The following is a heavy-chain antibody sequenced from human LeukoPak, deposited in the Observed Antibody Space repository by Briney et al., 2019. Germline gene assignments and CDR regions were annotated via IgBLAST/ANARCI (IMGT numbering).Heavy chain of an antibody. CDR2: ISAYNGNT. CDR1: GYTFASYG. D-gene: IGHD3-3*01. Sequence: ASVKVSCKASGYTFASYGISWVRQAPGQGLEWMGWISAYNGNTNYAQKLQGRVTMTTDTSTSTAYMELRSLRSDDTAVYYCARSITIFGVVPNWFDPWGQGTLVTVSS. V-gene: IGHV1-18*01. CDR3: ARSITIFGVVPNWFDP. J-gene: IGHJ5*02.